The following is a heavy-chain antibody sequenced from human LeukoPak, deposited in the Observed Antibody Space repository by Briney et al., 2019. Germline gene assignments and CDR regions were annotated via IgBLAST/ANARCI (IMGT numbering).Heavy chain of an antibody. D-gene: IGHD1-26*01. CDR1: GYTFTSYY. CDR3: ARERKRALEGELLGDDGFDI. V-gene: IGHV1-46*01. Sequence: ASVKVSCNASGYTFTSYYMHSVRQAPGQRLEWMGIINPIGGSASYGQKFQGRVSMTRDMSTRTVYMELSSLRSEDTDVYYCARERKRALEGELLGDDGFDIWGQGTMVTVSS. CDR2: INPIGGSA. J-gene: IGHJ3*02.